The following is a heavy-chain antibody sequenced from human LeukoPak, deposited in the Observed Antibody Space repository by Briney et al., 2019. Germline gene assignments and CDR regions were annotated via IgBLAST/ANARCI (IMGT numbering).Heavy chain of an antibody. V-gene: IGHV4-31*03. CDR1: GGSISRGFYC. J-gene: IGHJ4*02. Sequence: TLSLTCTVSGGSISRGFYCWSWIRQHPGQGLEWIGHSYDSGSTYYNPSLKRRVTISVDTSKIQLSLKLSSVSAADTAVYYCARDTPYAPRAFDSWGQGTRVTVSS. CDR2: SYDSGST. CDR3: ARDTPYAPRAFDS. D-gene: IGHD2-2*01.